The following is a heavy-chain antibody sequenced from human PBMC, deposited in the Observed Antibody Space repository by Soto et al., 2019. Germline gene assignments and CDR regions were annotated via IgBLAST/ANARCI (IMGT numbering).Heavy chain of an antibody. CDR2: ISHSGGT. V-gene: IGHV4-34*01. CDR1: GGSFSGYY. Sequence: SETLSLTCAVYGGSFSGYYWCWIPQPPGKGLEWIGEISHSGGTNYNPSLKSRVTISLDMSKSQFSLKLSSVTAADTAVYYCARGNPITGTTRFDPWGQGTLVTVSS. J-gene: IGHJ5*02. CDR3: ARGNPITGTTRFDP. D-gene: IGHD1-7*01.